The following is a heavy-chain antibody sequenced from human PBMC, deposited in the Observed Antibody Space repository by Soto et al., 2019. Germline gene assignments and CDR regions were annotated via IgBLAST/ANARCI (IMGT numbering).Heavy chain of an antibody. CDR3: ARDTSGYHPNWFDP. V-gene: IGHV4-30-4*01. CDR2: IYYSGST. D-gene: IGHD3-3*01. CDR1: GGSISSGDYY. Sequence: SETLSLTCTVSGGSISSGDYYWSWIRQPPGKGLEWIGYIYYSGSTYYNPSLKSRVTISVDTSKNQFSLKLSSVTAADTAVYYCARDTSGYHPNWFDPWGQGTLVTVSS. J-gene: IGHJ5*02.